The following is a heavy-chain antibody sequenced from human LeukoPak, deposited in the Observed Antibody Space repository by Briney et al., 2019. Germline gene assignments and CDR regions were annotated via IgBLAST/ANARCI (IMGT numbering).Heavy chain of an antibody. CDR3: AKDRQRGNYFRNYYYYMDV. D-gene: IGHD1-26*01. V-gene: IGHV3-23*01. CDR2: ISGSGGST. J-gene: IGHJ6*03. Sequence: GGSLRLSCAASGFTFSSYGMSWVRQAPGKGLEWVSAISGSGGSTYYADSVKGWFTISRDNSKNTVYLRMNSLRVDDTAVYYCAKDRQRGNYFRNYYYYMDVWGKGTTVTVSS. CDR1: GFTFSSYG.